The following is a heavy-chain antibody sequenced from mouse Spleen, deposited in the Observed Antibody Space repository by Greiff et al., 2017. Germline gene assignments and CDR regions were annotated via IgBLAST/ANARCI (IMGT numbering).Heavy chain of an antibody. CDR1: GYTFTDYE. CDR3: TREGNWDGYWYFDV. V-gene: IGHV1-15*01. CDR2: IDPETGGT. D-gene: IGHD4-1*01. Sequence: VKLQESGAELVRPGASVTLSCKASGYTFTDYEMHWVKQTPVHGLEWIGAIDPETGGTAYNQKFKGKAILTADKSSSTAYMELRSLTSEDSAVYYCTREGNWDGYWYFDVWGTGTTVTVSS. J-gene: IGHJ1*03.